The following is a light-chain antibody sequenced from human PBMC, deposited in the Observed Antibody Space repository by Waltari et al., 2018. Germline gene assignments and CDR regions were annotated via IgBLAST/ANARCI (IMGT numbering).Light chain of an antibody. Sequence: QSALTQPASVSGSPGQSITISCPGTRTDGGAYNFVPRYHHPPGKAPKLILFDVRHRPSGVSNRFSASKSGNTASLTISGLQAEDEADYYCGSYTVASTHVFGTGTKITVL. CDR3: GSYTVASTHV. CDR2: DVR. V-gene: IGLV2-14*03. J-gene: IGLJ1*01. CDR1: RTDGGAYNF.